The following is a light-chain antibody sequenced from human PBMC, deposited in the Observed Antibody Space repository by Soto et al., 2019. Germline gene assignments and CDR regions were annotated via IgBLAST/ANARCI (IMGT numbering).Light chain of an antibody. J-gene: IGKJ1*01. CDR2: DAS. CDR3: QQYNSYPL. CDR1: QSISSW. V-gene: IGKV1-5*01. Sequence: DIQMTQSPSTLSASVGDRVTITCRASQSISSWLAWYQQKPGKAPKLLIYDASSLESGVPSRFSGSGSGTEFTLTISSLQPDDFATYYCQQYNSYPLFGQGTKLDIK.